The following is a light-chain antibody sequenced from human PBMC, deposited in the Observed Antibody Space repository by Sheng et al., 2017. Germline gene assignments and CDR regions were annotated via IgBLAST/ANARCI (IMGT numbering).Light chain of an antibody. V-gene: IGKV3-20*01. J-gene: IGKJ2*03. CDR2: GAS. Sequence: EVVLTQSPATLSLSPGERATLSCRASQSVGSYLAWYQQKPGQPPRLLIYGASSRATGIPDRFSGSGSATDFTLTISRLEPEDFAVYYCQQYGSSPLYSFGQGTKLEIK. CDR1: QSVGSY. CDR3: QQYGSSPLYS.